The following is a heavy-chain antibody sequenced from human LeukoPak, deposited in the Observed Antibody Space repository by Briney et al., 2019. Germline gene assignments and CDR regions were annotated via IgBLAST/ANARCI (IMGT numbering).Heavy chain of an antibody. V-gene: IGHV3-21*01. D-gene: IGHD4-17*01. CDR3: ARETTVIKKIDY. CDR2: ISSSSGYI. Sequence: PGGSLRLSCEASGFTFSSYSMNWVRQAPGKGLEWVSSISSSSGYIYYADSVKGRFTISRDNAKNSLYLQTNSLRDEDTAIYYCARETTVIKKIDYWGQGTLVTVSS. CDR1: GFTFSSYS. J-gene: IGHJ4*02.